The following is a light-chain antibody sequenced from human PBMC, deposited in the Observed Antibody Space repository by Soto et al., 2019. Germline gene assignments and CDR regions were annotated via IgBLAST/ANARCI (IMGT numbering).Light chain of an antibody. J-gene: IGKJ4*01. Sequence: IPLTQSPSSLSASVGDRVTITCRASQGISSYLAWYQQKPGKAPKVLISAASTLQSGVPSRFSGSGYGTEFPFTISTLQPEDFATYYCQQLKSYPLTFGGVTKMEIK. CDR2: AAS. CDR1: QGISSY. V-gene: IGKV1-9*01. CDR3: QQLKSYPLT.